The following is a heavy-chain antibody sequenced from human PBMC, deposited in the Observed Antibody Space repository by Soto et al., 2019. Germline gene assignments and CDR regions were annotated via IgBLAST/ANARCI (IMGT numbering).Heavy chain of an antibody. CDR3: ARDLRIGGRFLEGYYGMDV. J-gene: IGHJ6*02. CDR2: ISYDGSNK. CDR1: GFTFSSYA. D-gene: IGHD3-3*01. Sequence: PGGSLRLSCAACGFTFSSYAMHWVRQAPGKGLEWVAVISYDGSNKYYADSVKGRFTISRDNSKNTLYLQMNSLRAEDTAVYYCARDLRIGGRFLEGYYGMDVWGQGTTVTVSS. V-gene: IGHV3-30-3*01.